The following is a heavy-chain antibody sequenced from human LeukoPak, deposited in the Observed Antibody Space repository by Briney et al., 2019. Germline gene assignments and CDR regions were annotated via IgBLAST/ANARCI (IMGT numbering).Heavy chain of an antibody. Sequence: SETLSLTCTVSGGSISSYYWSWIRRPPGKGLEWTGYIYTSGSTNYNPSLKSRVTISVDTSKNQFSLKLSSVTAADTAVYYCARHVDDSSGYYFFWFDPWGQGTLVTVSS. D-gene: IGHD3-22*01. V-gene: IGHV4-4*09. CDR2: IYTSGST. CDR3: ARHVDDSSGYYFFWFDP. J-gene: IGHJ5*02. CDR1: GGSISSYY.